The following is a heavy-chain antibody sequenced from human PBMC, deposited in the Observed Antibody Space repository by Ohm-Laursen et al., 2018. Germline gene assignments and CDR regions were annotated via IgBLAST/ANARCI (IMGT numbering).Heavy chain of an antibody. CDR2: SNPHNANR. CDR3: AITYYYDSSGYYSGAFDI. V-gene: IGHV1-18*01. D-gene: IGHD3-22*01. CDR1: GYTFTSYG. J-gene: IGHJ3*02. Sequence: ASVKVSCKASGYTFTSYGISWVRQAPGQGLEWMGWSNPHNANRNFAQKFQGGVTMTRDTSTSTVYMELSSLRSEDTAVYYCAITYYYDSSGYYSGAFDIWGQGTMVTVSS.